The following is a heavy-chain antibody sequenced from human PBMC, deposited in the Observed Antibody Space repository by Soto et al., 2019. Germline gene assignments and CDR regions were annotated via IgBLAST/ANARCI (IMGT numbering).Heavy chain of an antibody. CDR2: IYYSGST. Sequence: SETLSLTCTVSGGSISSSSYYWGWIRQPPGKGLEWIGSIYYSGSTYYNPSLKSRVTISVDTSKNQFSLKLSSVTAADTAVYYCARQYGYDCSGGSCLYYFDYWSQGTLVTGSS. V-gene: IGHV4-39*01. CDR3: ARQYGYDCSGGSCLYYFDY. CDR1: GGSISSSSYY. J-gene: IGHJ4*02. D-gene: IGHD2-15*01.